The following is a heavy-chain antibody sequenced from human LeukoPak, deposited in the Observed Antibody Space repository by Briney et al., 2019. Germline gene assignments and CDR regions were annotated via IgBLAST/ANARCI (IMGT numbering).Heavy chain of an antibody. J-gene: IGHJ3*02. CDR3: ARGAVLVVRYDALDI. CDR1: GGSISSSSYY. Sequence: PSETLSLTCTVSGGSISSSSYYWGWIRQPPGKGLEWIGSIYYSGSTYYNPSLKSRVTISVDTSKNQFSLRLTSVTAADTALYYCARGAVLVVRYDALDIWGQGTMVTVSS. D-gene: IGHD3-22*01. CDR2: IYYSGST. V-gene: IGHV4-39*07.